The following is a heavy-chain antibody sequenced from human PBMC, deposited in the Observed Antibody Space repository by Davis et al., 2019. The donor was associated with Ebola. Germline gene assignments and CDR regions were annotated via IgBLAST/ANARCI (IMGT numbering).Heavy chain of an antibody. Sequence: PGGSLRLSCAASGFTFSSYSMNWVRQAPGKGLEWVSSISSSSSYIYYADSVKGRFTISRDNSKNTLYLQMNSLRAEDTAVYYCARGLRGSYPPPGYFDLWGRGTLVTVSS. CDR2: ISSSSSYI. CDR1: GFTFSSYS. V-gene: IGHV3-21*01. J-gene: IGHJ2*01. D-gene: IGHD1-26*01. CDR3: ARGLRGSYPPPGYFDL.